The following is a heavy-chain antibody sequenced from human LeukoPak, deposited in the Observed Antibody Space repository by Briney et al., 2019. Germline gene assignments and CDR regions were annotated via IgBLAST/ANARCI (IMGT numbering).Heavy chain of an antibody. V-gene: IGHV6-1*01. CDR2: TYSRSNWSN. Sequence: SQTLSLTCVISGDSLSSNSAAWNWIRQSPSRGLEWLGRTYSRSNWSNDYALSVKSRITISLDTSKNQFSLHLKSVTPEDTAVYYCARRRFGGVSNWFDPWGQGTLVTVSS. D-gene: IGHD3-16*01. J-gene: IGHJ5*02. CDR1: GDSLSSNSAA. CDR3: ARRRFGGVSNWFDP.